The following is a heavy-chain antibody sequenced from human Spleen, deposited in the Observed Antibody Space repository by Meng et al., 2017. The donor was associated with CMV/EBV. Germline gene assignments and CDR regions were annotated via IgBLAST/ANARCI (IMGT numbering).Heavy chain of an antibody. Sequence: GSLRLSCTVSGGSISSSSYYWGWIRQPPGKGLEWIGSIFYSGSSSYNPSLKSRVTISVDTSKNQFSLKLSSVTAADTAVYFCARYCSGASCSEANWFDPWGQGTLVTVSS. CDR3: ARYCSGASCSEANWFDP. V-gene: IGHV4-39*01. CDR1: GGSISSSSYY. J-gene: IGHJ5*02. D-gene: IGHD2-15*01. CDR2: IFYSGSS.